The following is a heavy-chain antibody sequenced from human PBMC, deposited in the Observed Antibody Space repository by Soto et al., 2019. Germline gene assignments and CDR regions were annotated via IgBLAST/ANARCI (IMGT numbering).Heavy chain of an antibody. D-gene: IGHD3-22*01. J-gene: IGHJ4*02. CDR3: ATHMLSSGYYCFDY. CDR2: IIPIVGTA. CDR1: GATFSSYA. V-gene: IGHV1-69*13. Sequence: SVKVSCKASGATFSSYAISWVRQAPGQGLEWMGGIIPIVGTANYAQKFQGRVTITADESTSTAYMELSSLRSEHTAVYSWATHMLSSGYYCFDYWGKRTMVTASS.